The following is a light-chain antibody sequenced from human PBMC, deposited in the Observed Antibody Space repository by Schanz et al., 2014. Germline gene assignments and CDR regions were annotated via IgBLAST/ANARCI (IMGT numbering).Light chain of an antibody. V-gene: IGKV3-15*01. Sequence: VMTQSSATLSVSPGESATLSCRASQSVSSNLAWFQQKPGQAPRLLIYRASSRAPGISARFSGSGSGTDFTLTISGLQSEDFAMYYCQQYNEWPRTFGQGTRVEIK. CDR3: QQYNEWPRT. CDR1: QSVSSN. CDR2: RAS. J-gene: IGKJ1*01.